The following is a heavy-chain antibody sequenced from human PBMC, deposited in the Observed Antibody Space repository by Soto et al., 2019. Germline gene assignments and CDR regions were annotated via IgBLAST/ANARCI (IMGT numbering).Heavy chain of an antibody. J-gene: IGHJ4*02. CDR3: ARENDYGGNSNGFDY. D-gene: IGHD4-17*01. CDR1: GYTFTGYY. CDR2: INPNSGGT. Sequence: ASVKVSCKASGYTFTGYYMHWVRQAPGQGLEWMGWINPNSGGTNYAQKFQGRVTMTRDTSISTAYMELSRLRSDDTAVYYCARENDYGGNSNGFDYWGQGTLVTVSS. V-gene: IGHV1-2*02.